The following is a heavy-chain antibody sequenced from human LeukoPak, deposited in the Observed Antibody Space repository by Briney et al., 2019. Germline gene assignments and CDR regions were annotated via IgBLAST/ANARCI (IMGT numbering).Heavy chain of an antibody. D-gene: IGHD4-17*01. CDR2: ISAYNGNT. CDR1: VYTFTSYG. V-gene: IGHV1-18*01. J-gene: IGHJ4*02. Sequence: ASVTVSCMASVYTFTSYGISWVRPAPGQGLEWMGWISAYNGNTNYAQKLQGRVTMTTDTSTSTAYMELRSLRSDDTAVYYCARVTVTTFDYWGQGTLVTVSS. CDR3: ARVTVTTFDY.